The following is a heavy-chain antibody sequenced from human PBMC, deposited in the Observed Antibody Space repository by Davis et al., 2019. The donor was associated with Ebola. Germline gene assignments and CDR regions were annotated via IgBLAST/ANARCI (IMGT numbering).Heavy chain of an antibody. D-gene: IGHD3-22*01. CDR1: GGSFSGYY. J-gene: IGHJ4*02. CDR3: ARGLTYYYDSSGYYSQYYFDY. Sequence: SETLSLTCAVYGGSFSGYYWSWIRQPPGRGLEWIGEINHSGSTNYNPSLKSRVTISVDTSKNQFSLKLSSVTAADTAVYYCARGLTYYYDSSGYYSQYYFDYWGQGTLVTVSS. V-gene: IGHV4-34*01. CDR2: INHSGST.